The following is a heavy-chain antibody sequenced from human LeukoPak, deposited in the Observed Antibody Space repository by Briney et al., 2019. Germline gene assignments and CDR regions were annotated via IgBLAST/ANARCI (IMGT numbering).Heavy chain of an antibody. CDR2: ISSSGSTI. J-gene: IGHJ4*02. V-gene: IGHV3-48*03. D-gene: IGHD3-10*01. CDR1: GFTVSSYE. Sequence: GGSLRLSCAASGFTVSSYEMNWVRQAPGKGLEWVSYISSSGSTIYYADSVKGRFTISRDNAKNSLYLQMNSLRAEDTAVYYCASTFYYYGSGSYDYWGQGTLVTVSS. CDR3: ASTFYYYGSGSYDY.